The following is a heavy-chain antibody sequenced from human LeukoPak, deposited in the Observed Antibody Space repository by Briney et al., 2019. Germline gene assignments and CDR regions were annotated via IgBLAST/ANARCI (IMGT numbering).Heavy chain of an antibody. D-gene: IGHD2-21*02. CDR3: VRDDCGDGCDPGGY. Sequence: ASLKDSCKASGYTFSRYLVHWVRQTPGQRPEWMGWINAGNGGTNYPQNFQGRVTITWDRSANTAYMELSSLRSEDTALYYCVRDDCGDGCDPGGYWGQGTLVAVSS. J-gene: IGHJ4*02. CDR2: INAGNGGT. V-gene: IGHV1-3*01. CDR1: GYTFSRYL.